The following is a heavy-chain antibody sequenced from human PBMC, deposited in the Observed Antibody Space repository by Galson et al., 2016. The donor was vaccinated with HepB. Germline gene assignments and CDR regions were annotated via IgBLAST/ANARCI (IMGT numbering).Heavy chain of an antibody. CDR2: ISRRSSYI. CDR1: GFTFSSYS. V-gene: IGHV3-21*01. J-gene: IGHJ5*02. CDR3: ARGDSVGGPAAGRVDP. Sequence: SLRLSCAASGFTFSSYSMNWVRQAPGKGLEWVSSISRRSSYIFYADAVKGRFTTSRDNAKNSLYLHMNSLRAEDTAVYYCARGDSVGGPAAGRVDPWGQGTLVTVSS. D-gene: IGHD6-13*01.